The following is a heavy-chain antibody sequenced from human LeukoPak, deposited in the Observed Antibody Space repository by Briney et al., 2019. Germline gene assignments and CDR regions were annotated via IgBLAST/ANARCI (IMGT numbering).Heavy chain of an antibody. D-gene: IGHD3-22*01. CDR2: IYHSGST. Sequence: KTSETLSLTCTVSGYSISSGYYWGWIRQPPGKGLEWIGSIYHSGSTYYNPSLKSRVTISVDTSKNQFSLKLSSVTAADTAVYYCARDSITMIVVVTDRNHGLDVWGKGTTVTVSS. J-gene: IGHJ6*04. CDR1: GYSISSGYY. CDR3: ARDSITMIVVVTDRNHGLDV. V-gene: IGHV4-38-2*02.